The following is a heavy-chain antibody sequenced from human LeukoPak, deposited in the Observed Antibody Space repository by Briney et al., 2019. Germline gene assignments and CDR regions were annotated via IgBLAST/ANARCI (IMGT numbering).Heavy chain of an antibody. Sequence: SETLSLTCTVSGGSISSSSYYWGWIRQPPGKGLEWIGSIYYSGSTYYNPPLKSRVTISVDTSKNQFSLKLSSVTAADTAVYYCARRGYSDPPYYFDYWGQGTLVTVSS. V-gene: IGHV4-39*01. CDR3: ARRGYSDPPYYFDY. CDR2: IYYSGST. D-gene: IGHD6-13*01. J-gene: IGHJ4*02. CDR1: GGSISSSSYY.